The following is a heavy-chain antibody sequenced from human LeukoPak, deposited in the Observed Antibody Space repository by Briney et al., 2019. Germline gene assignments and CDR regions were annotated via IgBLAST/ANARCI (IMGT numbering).Heavy chain of an antibody. V-gene: IGHV3-48*01. CDR3: ARERPNSSGYGMDV. J-gene: IGHJ6*02. D-gene: IGHD6-19*01. CDR2: ISSSSSTI. CDR1: GFTFSSYS. Sequence: GGSLRLSCAASGFTFSSYSMNWVRPAPGKGLEWVSYISSSSSTIYYADSVKGRFTISRDNAKNSLYLQMNSLRAEDTAVYYCARERPNSSGYGMDVWGQGTTVTVSS.